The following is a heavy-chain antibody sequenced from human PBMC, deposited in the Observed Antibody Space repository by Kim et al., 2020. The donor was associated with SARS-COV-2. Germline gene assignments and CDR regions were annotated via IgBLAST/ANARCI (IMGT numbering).Heavy chain of an antibody. CDR2: INPNSGGT. CDR3: ARGYYYDSSPFVY. CDR1: GYTFTGYY. Sequence: ASVKVSCKASGYTFTGYYMHWVRQAPGQGPEWMGWINPNSGGTNYAQKFQGRVTMTRDTSISTAYMELSRLRSDDTAVYYCARGYYYDSSPFVYWGQGTLVTVSS. D-gene: IGHD3-22*01. J-gene: IGHJ4*02. V-gene: IGHV1-2*02.